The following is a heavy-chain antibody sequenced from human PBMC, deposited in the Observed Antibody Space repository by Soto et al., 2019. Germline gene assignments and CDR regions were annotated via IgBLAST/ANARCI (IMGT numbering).Heavy chain of an antibody. CDR2: INPATGDT. CDR1: GYAFTTSA. CDR3: ARAAGRSKLLPYYFDP. Sequence: QVYLVQSGAEVQKPGASVRISCQASGYAFTTSAIHWVRQAPGQSLEWMGWINPATGDTKYSQNVRGRVTFALDTSATTAYLDLRSLASLDTAVYYCARAAGRSKLLPYYFDPWGQGTLVTVSS. V-gene: IGHV1-3*01. D-gene: IGHD3-10*01. J-gene: IGHJ5*02.